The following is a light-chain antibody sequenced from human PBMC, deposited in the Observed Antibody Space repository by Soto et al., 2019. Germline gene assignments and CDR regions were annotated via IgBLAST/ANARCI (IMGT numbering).Light chain of an antibody. J-gene: IGKJ5*01. Sequence: EIVLTQSPATLSWSPGERATLSCRASQSVSSYLAWYQQKPGQAPRLLIYDASNRATGIPARFSGGGSGTDFTLTISSLEPEDFAVYYWQQHRNWPPITVGQGTRLEIK. CDR2: DAS. CDR1: QSVSSY. V-gene: IGKV3-11*01. CDR3: QQHRNWPPIT.